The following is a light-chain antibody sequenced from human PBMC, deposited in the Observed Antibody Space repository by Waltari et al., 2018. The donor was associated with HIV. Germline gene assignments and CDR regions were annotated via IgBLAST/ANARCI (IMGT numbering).Light chain of an antibody. CDR1: QPVSSSH. Sequence: DTALTQSPGTLSLSPGEAAILSCRTSQPVSSSHLGWYQQKPGQAPRILVYGASTRAAGIPDRFSGSGSAADFTLSISRLEPEDFAVYYCHQYGSSPETFGQGTKV. V-gene: IGKV3-20*01. J-gene: IGKJ1*01. CDR3: HQYGSSPET. CDR2: GAS.